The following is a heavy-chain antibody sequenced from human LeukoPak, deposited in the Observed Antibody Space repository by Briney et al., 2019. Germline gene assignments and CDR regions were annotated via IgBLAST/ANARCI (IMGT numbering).Heavy chain of an antibody. J-gene: IGHJ4*01. CDR1: GFTFSDFY. CDR2: ISSSGSSI. D-gene: IGHD6-13*01. Sequence: PGGSLRLSCAASGFTFSDFYMSWIRQAPGKGLEWISYISSSGSSIYYADSVGGRLTISRDNAKNSLYLQMNTLGAEGTAFYYCARYLSTSSEDWWDYWGQGTLVTVSS. V-gene: IGHV3-11*01. CDR3: ARYLSTSSEDWWDY.